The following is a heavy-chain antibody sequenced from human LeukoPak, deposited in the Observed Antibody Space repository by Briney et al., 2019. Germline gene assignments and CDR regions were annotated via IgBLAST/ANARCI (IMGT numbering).Heavy chain of an antibody. CDR3: ARQSYGSGTKTLNWLDP. V-gene: IGHV5-51*01. CDR1: GYSFTSSW. Sequence: GESLKISCKGSGYSFTSSWIGWVRQMPGKVLEWMGIIYPVDSDTRYSPSFQGQVTISADKSINTSYLQWSSLKASDTAMYYCARQSYGSGTKTLNWLDPWGQGTLVTVSS. J-gene: IGHJ5*02. D-gene: IGHD3-10*01. CDR2: IYPVDSDT.